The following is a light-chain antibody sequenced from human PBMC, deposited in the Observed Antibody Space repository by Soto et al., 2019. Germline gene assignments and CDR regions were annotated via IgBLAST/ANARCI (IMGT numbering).Light chain of an antibody. Sequence: VPRARSPSSLSGSVGGRVAITGRAGQRGSTYLNWYPKKAGLAHKLLIYAASSLQSGVPSRFSGSGCGTDFTLTISSLQPEDFATYYGQQSYRTPTWTFGQGTKVDIK. V-gene: IGKV1-39*01. CDR3: QQSYRTPTWT. CDR1: QRGSTY. J-gene: IGKJ1*01. CDR2: AAS.